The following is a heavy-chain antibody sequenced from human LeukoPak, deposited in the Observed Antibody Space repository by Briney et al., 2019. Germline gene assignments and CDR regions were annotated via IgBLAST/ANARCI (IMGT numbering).Heavy chain of an antibody. CDR1: GYTFTSYD. CDR2: MNPNSGNT. V-gene: IGHV1-8*02. CDR3: ARDLWYYYDSSGYYAVDY. D-gene: IGHD3-22*01. J-gene: IGHJ4*02. Sequence: ASVKVSCKASGYTFTSYDINWVRQATGQGLEWMGWMNPNSGNTGYAQKFQGRVTMTRDTSISTAYMELSRLRSDDTAVYYCARDLWYYYDSSGYYAVDYWGQGTLVTVSS.